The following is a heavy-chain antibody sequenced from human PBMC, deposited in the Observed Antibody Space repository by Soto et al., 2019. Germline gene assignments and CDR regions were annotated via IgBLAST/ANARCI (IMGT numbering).Heavy chain of an antibody. CDR1: GGTFSSYA. CDR2: IIPIFGTA. J-gene: IGHJ5*02. CDR3: AREVWDFWSGYQPEGGWFDP. Sequence: QVQLVQSGAEVKKPGSSVKVSCKASGGTFSSYAISWVRQAPGQGLEWMGGIIPIFGTANYAQKFQGRVTITADESTSTAYMELSSLRSEDTAVYYCAREVWDFWSGYQPEGGWFDPWGQGTLVTVSS. V-gene: IGHV1-69*01. D-gene: IGHD3-3*01.